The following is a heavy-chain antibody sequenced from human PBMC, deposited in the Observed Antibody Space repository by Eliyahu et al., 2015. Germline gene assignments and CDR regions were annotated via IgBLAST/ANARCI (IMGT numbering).Heavy chain of an antibody. CDR2: IYYDGTT. J-gene: IGHJ4*02. CDR1: GAXIGSRAYD. V-gene: IGHV4-39*01. Sequence: QLQLQESGPGLVKPSETLSLTCTVXGAXIGSRAYDWDWVRQPPGKGLEWIGSIYYDGTTFYNPSLTGRVTISVDTSRNQLSLELNSVTAADTAVYYCARQRALAGTYFDYWGQGALVTVSS. D-gene: IGHD6-19*01. CDR3: ARQRALAGTYFDY.